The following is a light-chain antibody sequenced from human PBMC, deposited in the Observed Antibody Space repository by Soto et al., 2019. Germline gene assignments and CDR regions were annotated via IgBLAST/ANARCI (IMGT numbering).Light chain of an antibody. CDR1: SSDVGGYNY. V-gene: IGLV2-14*01. Sequence: QSVLTQPPSVSGAPGQRVTISRTGTSSDVGGYNYVSWYQQHPGKAPKLMIYEVSNRPSGVSNRFSGSKSGNTASLTISGLQAEDEADYYCSSYTSSSIDYVFGTGTKLTVL. CDR3: SSYTSSSIDYV. CDR2: EVS. J-gene: IGLJ1*01.